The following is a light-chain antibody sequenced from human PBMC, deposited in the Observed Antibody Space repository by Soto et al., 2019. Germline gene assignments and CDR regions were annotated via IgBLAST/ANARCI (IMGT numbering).Light chain of an antibody. CDR2: GAS. J-gene: IGKJ5*01. CDR1: QSVSSY. V-gene: IGKV3-15*01. Sequence: EIVMTQSPATLSVSPGERATLSCRASQSVSSYLAWYQHKPGQAPRLIIYGASTRATGVPARFSGSGSGTELSLTISSLQSEDLAVYYCQQYSDWPSITFGQGTRLE. CDR3: QQYSDWPSIT.